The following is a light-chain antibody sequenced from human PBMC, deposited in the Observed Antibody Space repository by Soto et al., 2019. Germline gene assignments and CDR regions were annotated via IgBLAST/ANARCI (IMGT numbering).Light chain of an antibody. CDR3: QQYGSSPWT. J-gene: IGKJ1*01. V-gene: IGKV3-20*01. CDR2: GAS. Sequence: EIVMTQSPATLSVSPGERATLSCRSSQSVSSSYLAWYQQKSGQAPRLLIYGASSRATGIPDRFSGSGSGTDFTLTISRLEPEDFGVYYCQQYGSSPWTFGQGTKVDIK. CDR1: QSVSSSY.